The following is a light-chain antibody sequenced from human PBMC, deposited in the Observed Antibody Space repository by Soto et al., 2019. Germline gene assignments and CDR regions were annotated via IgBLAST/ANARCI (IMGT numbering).Light chain of an antibody. Sequence: IVLTQSPATLSLSPWERATLSCGASQSISSYLAWYQQKPGLAPRLLIYDASSRATGIPDRFSGSGSGTDFTLTISRLEPEDFAVYYCQQYGTSLTFGPGTKVDIK. CDR3: QQYGTSLT. CDR2: DAS. J-gene: IGKJ3*01. CDR1: QSISSY. V-gene: IGKV3D-20*01.